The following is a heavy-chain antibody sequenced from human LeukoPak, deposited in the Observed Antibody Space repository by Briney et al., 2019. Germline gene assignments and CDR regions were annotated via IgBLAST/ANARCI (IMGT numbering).Heavy chain of an antibody. V-gene: IGHV3-48*03. D-gene: IGHD6-13*01. J-gene: IGHJ4*02. CDR2: ISSSGSTI. CDR3: AREYSSSLADY. Sequence: PGGSLRLSCAASGFTFSSYEMNWVRQAPGKGLEWVSYISSSGSTIYYADSGKGRFTISRDNAKNSLYLQMNSLRAEDTAVYYCAREYSSSLADYWGQGTLVTVSS. CDR1: GFTFSSYE.